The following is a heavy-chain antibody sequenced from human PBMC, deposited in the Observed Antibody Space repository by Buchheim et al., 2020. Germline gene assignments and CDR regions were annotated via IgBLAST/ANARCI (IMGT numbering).Heavy chain of an antibody. CDR2: INPNSGGT. Sequence: QVQLVQSGAEVKKPGASVKVSCKASGYTFTGYYMHWVRQAPGQGLEWMGWINPNSGGTNYAQKFQGRVTMTRDPSISTAYMELSRLRSDDTAVYYCARDQGVYCSSTSCPAVGMDVWGQGTT. CDR3: ARDQGVYCSSTSCPAVGMDV. J-gene: IGHJ6*02. V-gene: IGHV1-2*02. CDR1: GYTFTGYY. D-gene: IGHD2-2*01.